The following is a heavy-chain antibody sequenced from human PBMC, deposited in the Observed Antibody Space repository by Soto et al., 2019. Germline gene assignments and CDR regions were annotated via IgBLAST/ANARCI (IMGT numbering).Heavy chain of an antibody. J-gene: IGHJ6*02. CDR3: ARHGGYSYGYSRYYGMDV. CDR1: GNSFTSYW. V-gene: IGHV5-10-1*01. Sequence: PGESLTSSCKGSGNSFTSYWIIWVLQMTGKGLEWMGRIDRSDSYTNYSSSFQGHVTISADKSISTAYLQWSSLKASDTAMYYCARHGGYSYGYSRYYGMDVWGQGTTVTVSS. D-gene: IGHD5-18*01. CDR2: IDRSDSYT.